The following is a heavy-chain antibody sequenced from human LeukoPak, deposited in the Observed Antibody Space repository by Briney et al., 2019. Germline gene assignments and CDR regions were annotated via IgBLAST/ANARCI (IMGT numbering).Heavy chain of an antibody. CDR3: ARAVVTALPYYYYYMDV. D-gene: IGHD4-23*01. Sequence: PGGSLRLSCAASGFTFDDYGMSWVRQAPGKGLEWVSGINWNGGSTGYADSVKGRFTISRDNAKNSLYLQMNSLRAEDTALYYCARAVVTALPYYYYYMDVWGKGTTVTVSS. V-gene: IGHV3-20*04. CDR1: GFTFDDYG. J-gene: IGHJ6*03. CDR2: INWNGGST.